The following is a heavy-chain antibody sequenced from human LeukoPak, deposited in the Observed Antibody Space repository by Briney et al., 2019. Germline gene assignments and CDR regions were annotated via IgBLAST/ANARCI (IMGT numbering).Heavy chain of an antibody. Sequence: GESLKISCKGSGYSFSSYWIAWVRQMPGKGLEWMGNIYPGDSDTRYSPSFQGLVTISADKSISTAYLQWSSLKASDTAMYYCARPTYFYDSSGSLYYFDFWGQGTLVTVSS. CDR1: GYSFSSYW. CDR3: ARPTYFYDSSGSLYYFDF. V-gene: IGHV5-51*01. J-gene: IGHJ4*02. CDR2: IYPGDSDT. D-gene: IGHD3-22*01.